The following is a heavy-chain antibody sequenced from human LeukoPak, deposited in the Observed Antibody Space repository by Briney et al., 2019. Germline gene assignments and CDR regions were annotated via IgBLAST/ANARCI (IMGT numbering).Heavy chain of an antibody. D-gene: IGHD1-26*01. J-gene: IGHJ5*02. CDR3: ARDYGHSGTFNP. V-gene: IGHV4-59*02. Sequence: SETLSLTCVVSGGSVSGYYWGWIRQPPGRGLEWIGYVYYSGSTYYNPSLKSRVTISVDTSKNQFSLKLSSVTAADTAVYYCARDYGHSGTFNPWGQGTLVTVSS. CDR1: GGSVSGYY. CDR2: VYYSGST.